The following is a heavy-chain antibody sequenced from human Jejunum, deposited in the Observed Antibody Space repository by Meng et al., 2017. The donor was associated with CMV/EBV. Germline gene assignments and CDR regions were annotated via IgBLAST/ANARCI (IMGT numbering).Heavy chain of an antibody. CDR1: GYTFTNYG. CDR3: ARVEVGITSGDY. CDR2: ISAYNGNI. V-gene: IGHV1-18*01. J-gene: IGHJ4*02. D-gene: IGHD1-26*01. Sequence: QAQLVQSGGEVKKPGALLKVSCQASGYTFTNYGITWVRQAPGQGLEWMGWISAYNGNINYAQTLQGRVTMTTDTSTSTAYMELRSLRSDDTAVYYCARVEVGITSGDYWGQGTLVTVSS.